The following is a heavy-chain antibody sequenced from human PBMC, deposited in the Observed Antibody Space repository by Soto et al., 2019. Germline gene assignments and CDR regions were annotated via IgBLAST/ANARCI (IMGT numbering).Heavy chain of an antibody. CDR3: AKVSRYCSGGSCYWSWYFDL. V-gene: IGHV3-23*01. Sequence: GGSLRLSCAASGFTFSNYAMSWVRQAPGKGLEWVSAISGSGGSTYYADSVKGRFTISRDNSKNTLYLQMNSLRAEDTAVYYCAKVSRYCSGGSCYWSWYFDLWGRGTLVTVSS. J-gene: IGHJ2*01. D-gene: IGHD2-15*01. CDR2: ISGSGGST. CDR1: GFTFSNYA.